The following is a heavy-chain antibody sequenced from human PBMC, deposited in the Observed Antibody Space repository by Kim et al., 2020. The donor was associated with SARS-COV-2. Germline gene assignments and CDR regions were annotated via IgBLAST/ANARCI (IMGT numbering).Heavy chain of an antibody. V-gene: IGHV3-23*01. CDR2: NT. CDR3: AKYASGTYYNV. J-gene: IGHJ4*02. Sequence: NTYYAASARGRFTISRDNPKNTLYLQMNSLRDEDTAVYYCAKYASGTYYNVWGQGTLVTVSS. D-gene: IGHD3-10*01.